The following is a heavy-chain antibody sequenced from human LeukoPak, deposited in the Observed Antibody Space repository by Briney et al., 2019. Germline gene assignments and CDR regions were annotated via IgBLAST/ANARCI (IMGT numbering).Heavy chain of an antibody. CDR2: ISYDGSNK. V-gene: IGHV3-30*03. D-gene: IGHD3-16*01. Sequence: PGGSLRLSCAASGFTFSSYGMHSVRQAPRKRLEWVAVISYDGSNKYYADSVKGRFTISRDNSKNTLYLQMNSLRAEDTAVYYCAGRLLDYWGQGTLVTVSS. CDR3: AGRLLDY. CDR1: GFTFSSYG. J-gene: IGHJ4*02.